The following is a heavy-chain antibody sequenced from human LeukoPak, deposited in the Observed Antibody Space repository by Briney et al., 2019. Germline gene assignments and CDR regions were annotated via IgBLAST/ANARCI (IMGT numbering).Heavy chain of an antibody. CDR1: GDSISGGNRY. CDR2: FYNSGNI. V-gene: IGHV4-61*02. J-gene: IGHJ4*02. D-gene: IGHD5-24*01. Sequence: SETLSLTCTVSGDSISGGNRYWSWVRQPAGEGREWIGRFYNSGNIKYNPSLKSRVTISVDTSKNQFSLKLSSVTAADTAVYYCATYSDGWHYFDYWGQGTLVTVSS. CDR3: ATYSDGWHYFDY.